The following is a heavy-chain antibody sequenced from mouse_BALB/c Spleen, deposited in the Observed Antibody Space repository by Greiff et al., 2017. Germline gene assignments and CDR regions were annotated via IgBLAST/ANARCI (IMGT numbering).Heavy chain of an antibody. CDR2: INPSNGGT. J-gene: IGHJ4*01. V-gene: IGHV1S81*02. CDR3: TRSNYGYDYAMDY. CDR1: GYTFTSYY. D-gene: IGHD1-2*01. Sequence: QVQLQQSGAELVKPGASVKLSCKASGYTFTSYYMYWVKQRPGQGLEWIGEINPSNGGTNFNEKFKSKATLTVDKSSSTAYMQLSSLTSEDSAVYYCTRSNYGYDYAMDYWGQGTSVTVSS.